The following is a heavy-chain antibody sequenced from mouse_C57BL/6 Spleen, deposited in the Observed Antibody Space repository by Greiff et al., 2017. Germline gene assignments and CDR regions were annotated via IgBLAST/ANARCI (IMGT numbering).Heavy chain of an antibody. CDR2: INPNDGTT. Sequence: EVQLQQSGPELVKPGASVTLSCKASGYSFTDYNMNWVKQSNGKCLEWIGEINPNDGTTSYNQKFKGKATFAVDQSSSTAYMQLNSLTAEDSAVYYCARDSSGHLDYWGQGTTLTVSS. J-gene: IGHJ2*01. CDR1: GYSFTDYN. D-gene: IGHD3-2*02. CDR3: ARDSSGHLDY. V-gene: IGHV1-39*01.